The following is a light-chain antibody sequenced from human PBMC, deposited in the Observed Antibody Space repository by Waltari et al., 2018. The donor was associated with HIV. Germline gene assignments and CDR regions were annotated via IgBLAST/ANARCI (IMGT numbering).Light chain of an antibody. V-gene: IGLV2-23*03. CDR3: CSYAGNSTFVV. CDR2: EGS. CDR1: SRDVGSYNL. Sequence: PGQSITISCTGTSRDVGSYNLVSWYQQHPGKAPKLMIYEGSKRPSGVSNRFSGSKSGNTASLTISGLQAEDETDYYCCSYAGNSTFVVFGGGTKLTVL. J-gene: IGLJ2*01.